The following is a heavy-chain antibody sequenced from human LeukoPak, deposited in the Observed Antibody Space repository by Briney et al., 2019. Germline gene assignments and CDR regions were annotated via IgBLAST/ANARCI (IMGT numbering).Heavy chain of an antibody. V-gene: IGHV1-18*01. D-gene: IGHD2-2*01. Sequence: ASVKVSCKASGYTFTSYGISWVRQAPGQGLEWMGWISAYNGNTNYAQKLQGRVTVTTDTSTSTAYMELRSLRSDDTAVYYCARDIVVVPAASIVYYYYGMDVWGQGTTVTVSS. CDR2: ISAYNGNT. J-gene: IGHJ6*02. CDR3: ARDIVVVPAASIVYYYYGMDV. CDR1: GYTFTSYG.